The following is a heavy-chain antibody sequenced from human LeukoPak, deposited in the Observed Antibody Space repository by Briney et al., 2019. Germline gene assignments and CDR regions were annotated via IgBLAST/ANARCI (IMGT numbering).Heavy chain of an antibody. D-gene: IGHD6-13*01. CDR1: GGSFSGYY. CDR2: IYHSGST. CDR3: AREVRTPGIAAAGTLYYFDY. Sequence: PSETLSLTCAVYGGSFSGYYWSWIRQPPGKGLEWIGYIYHSGSTYYNPSLKSRVTISVDRSKNQFSLKLSSVTAADTAVYYCAREVRTPGIAAAGTLYYFDYWGQGTLVTVSS. V-gene: IGHV4-34*01. J-gene: IGHJ4*02.